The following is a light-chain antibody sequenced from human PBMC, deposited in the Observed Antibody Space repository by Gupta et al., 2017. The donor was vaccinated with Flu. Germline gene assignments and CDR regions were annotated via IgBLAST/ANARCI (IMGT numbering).Light chain of an antibody. CDR1: QSVSSY. Sequence: EIVLTQSLATRPLSPGERATLTCRASQSVSSYLAWYQQKPGQPPRLLIYVASNRATGIPGRFSGSGSGTDFPLTISSLEPEDFAVYYCQQRSNRPWTFGRGTKVEIK. CDR2: VAS. J-gene: IGKJ1*01. V-gene: IGKV3-11*01. CDR3: QQRSNRPWT.